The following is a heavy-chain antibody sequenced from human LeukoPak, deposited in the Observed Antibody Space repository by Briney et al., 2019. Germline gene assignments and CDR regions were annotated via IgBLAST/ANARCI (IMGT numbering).Heavy chain of an antibody. D-gene: IGHD3-3*01. CDR2: ISSSSSTI. V-gene: IGHV3-48*01. J-gene: IGHJ4*02. CDR1: GFTFSSYS. Sequence: PGGFLRLSCAASGFTFSSYSMNWVRQAPGKGLEWVSYISSSSSTIYYADSVKGRFTISRDNAKNSLYLQMNSLRAEDTAVYYCARASKVFGVVIIPSLGLGYWGQGTLVTVSS. CDR3: ARASKVFGVVIIPSLGLGY.